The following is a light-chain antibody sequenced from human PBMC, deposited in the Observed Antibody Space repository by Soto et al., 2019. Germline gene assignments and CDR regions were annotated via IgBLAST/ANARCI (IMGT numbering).Light chain of an antibody. J-gene: IGKJ3*01. V-gene: IGKV1-39*01. CDR1: QSISSY. Sequence: DIQMTQSPSSLSASVGDRVTITCRASQSISSYLNWYQQKPGKAPKLLIYAASSLQSGVPSRFSGSGYGTDFTLTISSLQPEDFATYYCQQSYSTPLFGPGTKVDIK. CDR2: AAS. CDR3: QQSYSTPL.